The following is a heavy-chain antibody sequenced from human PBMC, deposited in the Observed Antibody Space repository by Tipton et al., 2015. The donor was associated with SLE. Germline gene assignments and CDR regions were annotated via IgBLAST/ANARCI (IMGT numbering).Heavy chain of an antibody. Sequence: TLSLTCSVSGGSVSNYTYYWGWIRQPPGKGLEWIASLYYTGNSYYNPSLKSRVTTSLDLSKNQFSLKLTSVTAADTAVYYCARGGDGYNYYFDYWGQGTLVTVSS. V-gene: IGHV4-39*07. CDR1: GGSVSNYTYY. CDR3: ARGGDGYNYYFDY. D-gene: IGHD5-24*01. J-gene: IGHJ4*02. CDR2: LYYTGNS.